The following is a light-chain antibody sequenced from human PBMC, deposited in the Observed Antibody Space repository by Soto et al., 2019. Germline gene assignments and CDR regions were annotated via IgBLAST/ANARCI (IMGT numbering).Light chain of an antibody. CDR1: SSDVGGYNY. CDR2: EVS. V-gene: IGLV2-14*01. J-gene: IGLJ2*01. Sequence: QSALTPPASVSGSHGQSITISCTGTSSDVGGYNYVSWYQQHPGKAPKLMIYEVSHRPSGVSNRFSGSKSGNTASLTLSGLQAEDDADYYCSSYTSSSTLVFGGGTKLT. CDR3: SSYTSSSTLV.